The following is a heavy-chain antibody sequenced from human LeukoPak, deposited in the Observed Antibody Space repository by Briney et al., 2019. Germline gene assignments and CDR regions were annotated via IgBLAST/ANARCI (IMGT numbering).Heavy chain of an antibody. Sequence: SETLSLTCTVSGDSISNSRHYWSWIRPPAWKALEWIGRIYPSGNTNYNPSLKSRVSISLDTSKNQFSLKLSSVTAADTAVYYCARDPHSSGWYDLYFDYWGQGTLVTVSS. CDR3: ARDPHSSGWYDLYFDY. V-gene: IGHV4-61*02. J-gene: IGHJ4*02. CDR2: IYPSGNT. D-gene: IGHD6-19*01. CDR1: GDSISNSRHY.